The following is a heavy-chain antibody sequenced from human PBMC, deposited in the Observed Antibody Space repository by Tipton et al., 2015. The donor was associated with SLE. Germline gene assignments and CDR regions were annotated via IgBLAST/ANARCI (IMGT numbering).Heavy chain of an antibody. J-gene: IGHJ6*02. CDR3: AKETLVGGSWGYGALDV. D-gene: IGHD4/OR15-4a*01. CDR1: GFSFSSHG. CDR2: IWYDGSIK. V-gene: IGHV3-30*18. Sequence: SLRLSCAASGFSFSSHGMHWVRQAPGKGLGGVAVIWYDGSIKNYADSVRGRFTISRDSSKNTLYLQVNSLRPEDTAVYYCAKETLVGGSWGYGALDVWGQGTTVIVSS.